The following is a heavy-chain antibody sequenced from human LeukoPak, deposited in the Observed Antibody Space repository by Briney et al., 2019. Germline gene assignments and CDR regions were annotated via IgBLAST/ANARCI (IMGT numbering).Heavy chain of an antibody. CDR3: ATHSSWFFEN. CDR1: AGSISNSY. CDR2: VYNSGST. D-gene: IGHD6-13*01. Sequence: KTSETLSLTCTVSAGSISNSYWSWIRQPPGKGLEWIGYVYNSGSTSYNPSLKSRVTISVDTSKNQFSLKVRSVTAADTAVYYCATHSSWFFENWGQGTLVTVSS. V-gene: IGHV4-59*08. J-gene: IGHJ4*02.